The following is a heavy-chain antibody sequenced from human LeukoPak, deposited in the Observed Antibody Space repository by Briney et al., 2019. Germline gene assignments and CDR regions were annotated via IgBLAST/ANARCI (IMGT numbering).Heavy chain of an antibody. Sequence: ASVKVSCKPSGYTFTSYYMHWVRQAPGQGLEWMGIINPSGGSTSYAQKFQGRVTMTRDTSTSTVYMELSSLRSEDTAVYYCAVPIQLWQRRHDYWGQGTLVTVSS. D-gene: IGHD5-18*01. CDR2: INPSGGST. V-gene: IGHV1-46*01. CDR3: AVPIQLWQRRHDY. CDR1: GYTFTSYY. J-gene: IGHJ4*02.